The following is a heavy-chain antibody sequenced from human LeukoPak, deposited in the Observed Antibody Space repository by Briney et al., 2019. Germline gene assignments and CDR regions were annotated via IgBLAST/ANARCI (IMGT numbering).Heavy chain of an antibody. Sequence: GGSLRLSCAASGFTFSSYWMHWVRQAPGKGLVWVSRINTDGSSTSYADSVKGRFTISRDNAENTLYLQMNSLRAEDTAVYYCARGSQITGTGLGYWGQGTLVTVSS. V-gene: IGHV3-74*01. CDR2: INTDGSST. D-gene: IGHD1-20*01. CDR3: ARGSQITGTGLGY. CDR1: GFTFSSYW. J-gene: IGHJ4*02.